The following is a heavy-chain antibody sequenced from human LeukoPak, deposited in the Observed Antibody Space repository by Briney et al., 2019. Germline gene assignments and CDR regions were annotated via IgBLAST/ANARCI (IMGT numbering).Heavy chain of an antibody. CDR1: GGSISSYY. J-gene: IGHJ5*02. D-gene: IGHD3-10*01. CDR3: TRDSGTTGEVKFDP. CDR2: IYSSGTI. V-gene: IGHV4-4*07. Sequence: PSGTLSLTCTVSGGSISSYYWSWIRQPAGKGLEWIGRIYSSGTIAYNPSLQSRVTMSVDTSKNEFSLKMSSVTAADTAVYYCTRDSGTTGEVKFDPWGQGTLVAVSS.